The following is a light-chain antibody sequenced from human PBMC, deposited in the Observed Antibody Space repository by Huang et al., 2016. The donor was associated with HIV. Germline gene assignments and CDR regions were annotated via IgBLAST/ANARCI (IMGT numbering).Light chain of an antibody. Sequence: DIQMTQSPSTLSASVGDRVTITCRASQSISNWLGWYQQKPGKAPKLLIYKASSVESGVPARFSGSGSGTEFTLTINSLQPDDFATYYCQQYNSYSELTFGGGTKVEIK. CDR3: QQYNSYSELT. J-gene: IGKJ4*01. V-gene: IGKV1-5*03. CDR2: KAS. CDR1: QSISNW.